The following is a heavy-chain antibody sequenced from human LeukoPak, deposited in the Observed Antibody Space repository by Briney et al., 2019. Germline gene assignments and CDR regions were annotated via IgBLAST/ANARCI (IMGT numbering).Heavy chain of an antibody. V-gene: IGHV4-4*07. Sequence: PSETLSLTCTVSGGSISSYYWSWIRQPAGKGLEWIGRIYTSGSTNYNPPLKSRVTISVDTSKNQFSLTLSSVTAADTAVYYCATGTVTTVAYWGQGTLVTVSS. D-gene: IGHD4-17*01. CDR2: IYTSGST. J-gene: IGHJ4*02. CDR3: ATGTVTTVAY. CDR1: GGSISSYY.